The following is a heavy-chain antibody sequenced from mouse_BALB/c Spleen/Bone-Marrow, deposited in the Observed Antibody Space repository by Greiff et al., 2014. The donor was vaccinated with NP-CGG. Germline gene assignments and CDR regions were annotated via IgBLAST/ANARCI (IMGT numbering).Heavy chain of an antibody. CDR2: IHYSGST. D-gene: IGHD3-3*01. J-gene: IGHJ4*01. V-gene: IGHV3-1*02. CDR3: ARRGDRLYAMDY. Sequence: EVQRVESGPDLVKPSQSLSLTCTVIGYSITSGYSWHWIRQFPGNNLEWMGYIHYSGSTGYNPSLKSRISITRDTSKDQFFLQLNSVTTEDTATYYCARRGDRLYAMDYWGQGTSVTVSS. CDR1: GYSITSGYS.